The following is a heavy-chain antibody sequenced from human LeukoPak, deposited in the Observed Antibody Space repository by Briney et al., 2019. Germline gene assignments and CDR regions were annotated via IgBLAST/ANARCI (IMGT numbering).Heavy chain of an antibody. D-gene: IGHD3-10*01. CDR1: GLTFSSYA. V-gene: IGHV3-23*01. J-gene: IGHJ4*02. Sequence: GGSLRLSCAASGLTFSSYAMSWVRRAPGKGLEWVSAISGSGGSSYYANSVKGWFTISRDNSKNMMYTQMNSLRAEDTAVYYCAKDLEPYYYGSGSYFDYWGQGTLVTVSS. CDR3: AKDLEPYYYGSGSYFDY. CDR2: ISGSGGSS.